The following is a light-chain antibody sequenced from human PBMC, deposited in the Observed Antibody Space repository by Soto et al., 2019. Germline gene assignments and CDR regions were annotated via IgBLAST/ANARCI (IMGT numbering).Light chain of an antibody. Sequence: QLVLTQPPSVSGAPGQRVTISCTGSSSNIGAGYDVHWYQQLPGTAPKLLIYGNSNRPSGVPDRFSGSKSGTSASLAITGLQAEGEADYYCQSYDSSLSAYVVFGGGTKLTVL. CDR1: SSNIGAGYD. CDR3: QSYDSSLSAYVV. CDR2: GNS. V-gene: IGLV1-40*01. J-gene: IGLJ2*01.